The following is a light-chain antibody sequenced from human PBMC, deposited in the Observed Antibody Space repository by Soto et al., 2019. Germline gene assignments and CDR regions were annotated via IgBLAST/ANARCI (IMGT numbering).Light chain of an antibody. Sequence: QSVLTQPASMSGSPGQSITISCTGTSSDVGGYNYVSWYQQHPGKAPKLMIYDVSNRPSGVSNRVSVSKSGNTASLTISGLQAEDEADYYCGSYTTSSTSHVVFGGGTKLTVL. V-gene: IGLV2-14*01. CDR3: GSYTTSSTSHVV. J-gene: IGLJ2*01. CDR1: SSDVGGYNY. CDR2: DVS.